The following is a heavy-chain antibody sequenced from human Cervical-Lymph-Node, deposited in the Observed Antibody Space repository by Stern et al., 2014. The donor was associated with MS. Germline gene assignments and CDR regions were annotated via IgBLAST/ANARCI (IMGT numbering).Heavy chain of an antibody. CDR2: IYSGGNI. D-gene: IGHD1-20*01. J-gene: IGHJ4*02. CDR1: GFTVSSIY. Sequence: VQLVQSGGGLVQPGGSLRLSCAASGFTVSSIYMSWVRQAPGKGLDYVSVIYSGGNIYYADSVKGRFTISRDNSKNTLYLQMNSLRAEDTAVYYCATAISGRVGTLDYWGQGTLVTVSS. CDR3: ATAISGRVGTLDY. V-gene: IGHV3-66*01.